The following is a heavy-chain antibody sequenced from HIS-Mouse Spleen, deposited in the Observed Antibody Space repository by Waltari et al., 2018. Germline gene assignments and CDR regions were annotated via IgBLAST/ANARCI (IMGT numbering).Heavy chain of an antibody. J-gene: IGHJ2*01. V-gene: IGHV4-39*07. CDR2: IHYSGST. CDR3: AREIPYSSSWYDWYFDL. D-gene: IGHD6-13*01. CDR1: GGPIRSRSSY. Sequence: QLQLQESGPGLVKPSETLSLTCTVSGGPIRSRSSYWGWIRQPPGKGLEWIGSIHYSGSTYYNPSLKSRVTISVETSKNQFSLKLSSVTAADTAVYYCAREIPYSSSWYDWYFDLWGRGTLVTVSS.